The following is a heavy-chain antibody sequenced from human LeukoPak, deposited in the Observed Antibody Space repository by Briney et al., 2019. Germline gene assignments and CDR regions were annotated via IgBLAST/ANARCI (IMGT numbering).Heavy chain of an antibody. CDR3: ARGMHEESWNHDAFDI. CDR2: IYHSGST. D-gene: IGHD1-1*01. Sequence: SETLSLTCTVSGGSISSYYWSWIRQPPGKGLEWIGYIYHSGSTYYNPSLKSRVTISVDRSKNQFSLKLSSVTAADTAVYYCARGMHEESWNHDAFDIWGQGTMVTVSS. CDR1: GGSISSYY. V-gene: IGHV4-59*12. J-gene: IGHJ3*02.